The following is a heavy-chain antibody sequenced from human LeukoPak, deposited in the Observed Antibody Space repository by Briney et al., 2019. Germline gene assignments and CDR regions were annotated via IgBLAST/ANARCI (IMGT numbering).Heavy chain of an antibody. CDR3: ARELDYYDSSGYSTFDY. J-gene: IGHJ4*02. CDR2: IYTSGTP. Sequence: SETLSLTCTVSGGSISSGTYYWTWIRQPAGKGLEWIGRIYTSGTPNYNPSLKSRVTISMDTSKNQFSLMLSSVTAADTAVYYCARELDYYDSSGYSTFDYWGQGTLVTVSS. D-gene: IGHD3-22*01. V-gene: IGHV4-61*02. CDR1: GGSISSGTYY.